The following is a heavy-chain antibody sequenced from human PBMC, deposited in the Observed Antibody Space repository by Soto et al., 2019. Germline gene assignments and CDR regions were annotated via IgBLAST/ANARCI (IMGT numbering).Heavy chain of an antibody. Sequence: GGSLRLSCAASGFTFSSYGMHWVRQAPGKGLEWVAVIWYDGSNKYYADSVKGRFTISRDNAKNSLYLQMNSLRDEDTAVYYCARDCGDRYSYGYNAFDYWGQGTLVTVSS. J-gene: IGHJ4*02. CDR3: ARDCGDRYSYGYNAFDY. CDR1: GFTFSSYG. V-gene: IGHV3-33*01. CDR2: IWYDGSNK. D-gene: IGHD5-18*01.